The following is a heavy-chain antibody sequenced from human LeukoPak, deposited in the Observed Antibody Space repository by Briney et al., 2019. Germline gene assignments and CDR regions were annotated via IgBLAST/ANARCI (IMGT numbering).Heavy chain of an antibody. CDR3: ARLYSSGSYDFDY. CDR1: GFTYSSYE. J-gene: IGHJ4*02. CDR2: ISSSGSTI. D-gene: IGHD6-19*01. Sequence: PGGSLRLSCAASGFTYSSYEMNWVRQAPGKGLEWVSYISSSGSTIYYADSVKGRFTISRDNAKNSLYLQMNSLRAEYTAVYYCARLYSSGSYDFDYWGQGTLVTVSS. V-gene: IGHV3-48*03.